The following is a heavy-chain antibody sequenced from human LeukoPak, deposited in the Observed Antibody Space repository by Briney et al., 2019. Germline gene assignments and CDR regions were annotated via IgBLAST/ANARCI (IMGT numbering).Heavy chain of an antibody. V-gene: IGHV4-39*01. CDR2: VYDTGTT. Sequence: SETLSLTCTVSGGSISSSNYYWGWIRQPPGKGLEWIGTVYDTGTTYYDPSLRSRVTISVDTSKNQFSLKLNSVTAADTAVYYCASSPGLFRRLRYPFDPWGQGTLVTVSS. CDR3: ASSPGLFRRLRYPFDP. J-gene: IGHJ5*02. CDR1: GGSISSSNYY. D-gene: IGHD3/OR15-3a*01.